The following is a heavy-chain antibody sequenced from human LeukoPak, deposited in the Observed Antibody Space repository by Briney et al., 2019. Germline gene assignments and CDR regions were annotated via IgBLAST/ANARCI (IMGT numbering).Heavy chain of an antibody. Sequence: SETLSLTCSVSGASLTIYYWNWIRQPAGKGLEWIGRYASGTTAHNPSLKSQFTMSIDTSKNQISMKLTSVTAADTAVYYCATGDHSFDNWGQGVLVTVTP. D-gene: IGHD7-27*01. CDR2: YASGTT. J-gene: IGHJ4*02. CDR3: ATGDHSFDN. CDR1: GASLTIYY. V-gene: IGHV4-4*07.